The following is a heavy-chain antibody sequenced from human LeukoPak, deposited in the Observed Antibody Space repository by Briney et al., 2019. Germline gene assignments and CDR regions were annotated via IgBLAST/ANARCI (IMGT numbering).Heavy chain of an antibody. V-gene: IGHV4-39*07. D-gene: IGHD1-1*01. CDR1: GDSIASNYY. Sequence: PSETLSLTCTVSGDSIASNYYWGWIRQPPGKGLEWIGSVHYRGSSQYNPSLKSRVTISVDRSKNQFSLKLSSVTAADTAVYYCARIVRDLRQLSDYWGQGTLVTVSS. CDR2: VHYRGSS. J-gene: IGHJ4*02. CDR3: ARIVRDLRQLSDY.